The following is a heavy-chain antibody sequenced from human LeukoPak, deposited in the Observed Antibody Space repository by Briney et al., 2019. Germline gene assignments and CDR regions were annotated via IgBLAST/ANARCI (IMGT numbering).Heavy chain of an antibody. CDR2: ISGSGGST. D-gene: IGHD4-11*01. CDR3: ARGFYREMDS. J-gene: IGHJ4*02. Sequence: GGSLRLSCEASAFTFSSYVMSWVRQAPGKGLEWVSAISGSGGSTYYADSVRGRFTISRDNVKNTLYLQMNSLRAEDTGIYYCARGFYREMDSWGQGTLVTVSS. V-gene: IGHV3-23*01. CDR1: AFTFSSYV.